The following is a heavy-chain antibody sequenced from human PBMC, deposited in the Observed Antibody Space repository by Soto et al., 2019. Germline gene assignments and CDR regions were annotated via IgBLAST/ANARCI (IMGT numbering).Heavy chain of an antibody. J-gene: IGHJ4*02. Sequence: PGESLKISCKGSGYSFTSYWIGWVRQMPGKGLEWMGIIYPGDSDTRYSPSFQGQVTISADKSISTAYLQCSSLKASDTAMYYCARASGVVVANFDYWGQGTLVTVSS. CDR2: IYPGDSDT. D-gene: IGHD2-15*01. CDR3: ARASGVVVANFDY. V-gene: IGHV5-51*01. CDR1: GYSFTSYW.